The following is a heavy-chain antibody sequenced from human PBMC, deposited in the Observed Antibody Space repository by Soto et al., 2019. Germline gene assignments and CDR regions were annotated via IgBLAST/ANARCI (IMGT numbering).Heavy chain of an antibody. D-gene: IGHD3-3*01. CDR3: ARAIFVGPNKWFEP. CDR1: GGSLSSGDSY. Sequence: SETLSLTCTVSGGSLSSGDSYWSWIRQPPGKGLEWIGSIYSSGYTYYNPSLKSRIGISVDASKNQFSLKLSSVTAADTAVYYCARAIFVGPNKWFEPWGQGTRVTVSS. CDR2: IYSSGYT. V-gene: IGHV4-30-4*01. J-gene: IGHJ5*02.